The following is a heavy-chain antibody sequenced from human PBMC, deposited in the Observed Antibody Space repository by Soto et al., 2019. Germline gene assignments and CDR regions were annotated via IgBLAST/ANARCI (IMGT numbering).Heavy chain of an antibody. CDR3: ARDREIWKRWLVHHQNGMDV. J-gene: IGHJ6*02. CDR2: IWYDGSNK. V-gene: IGHV3-33*01. CDR1: GFTFSSYG. D-gene: IGHD6-19*01. Sequence: QVQLVESGGGVVQPGRSLRLSCAASGFTFSSYGMHWVRQAPGKGLEWVAVIWYDGSNKYYADSVKGRFTISRDNSKNTLYLQMNSLRAEDTAVYYCARDREIWKRWLVHHQNGMDVWGQGTTVTVSS.